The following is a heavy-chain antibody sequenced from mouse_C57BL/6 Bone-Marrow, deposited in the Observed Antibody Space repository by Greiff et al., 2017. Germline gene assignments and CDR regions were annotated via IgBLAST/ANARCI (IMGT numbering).Heavy chain of an antibody. CDR1: GYTFTSYG. Sequence: QVQLKQSGAELARPGASVKLSCKASGYTFTSYGISWVKQRTGQGLEWIGEIYPRSGNTYYNEKFKGKATLTADKSSSTAYMELRSLTSEDSAVYFCARDGYYAMDHWGQGTSVTVSS. D-gene: IGHD2-3*01. CDR2: IYPRSGNT. CDR3: ARDGYYAMDH. V-gene: IGHV1-81*01. J-gene: IGHJ4*01.